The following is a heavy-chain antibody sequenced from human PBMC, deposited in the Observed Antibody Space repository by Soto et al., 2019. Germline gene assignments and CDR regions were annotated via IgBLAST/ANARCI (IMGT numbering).Heavy chain of an antibody. CDR3: ARAAPKLSSSSGVDV. J-gene: IGHJ6*02. CDR1: GYTFTSYG. D-gene: IGHD6-6*01. CDR2: ISAYNGNT. V-gene: IGHV1-18*04. Sequence: GASVKVSCKASGYTFTSYGISWVRQAPGQGLEWMGWISAYNGNTNYAQKLQGRVTMTTDTSTSTAYMELRSLRSDDTAVYYCARAAPKLSSSSGVDVWGQGTTVTVSS.